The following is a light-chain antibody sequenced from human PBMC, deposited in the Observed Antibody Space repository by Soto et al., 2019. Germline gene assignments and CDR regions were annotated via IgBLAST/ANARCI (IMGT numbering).Light chain of an antibody. CDR2: EVS. Sequence: QSALTQPPSASGSPGQSVTISCTGTSSDVGGYNYVSCYQQHPGKAPKLMIYEVSQRPSGVPDRCSGSKSGNTASLTVAGLQADGEADYYCSSYAGSNNLVFGGGTKLTVL. V-gene: IGLV2-8*01. CDR1: SSDVGGYNY. J-gene: IGLJ3*02. CDR3: SSYAGSNNLV.